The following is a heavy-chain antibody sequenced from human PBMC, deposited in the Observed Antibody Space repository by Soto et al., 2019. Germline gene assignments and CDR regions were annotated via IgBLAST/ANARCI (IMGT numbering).Heavy chain of an antibody. CDR1: GYSFTSYW. Sequence: ESLKISCKGSGYSFTSYWIGWVRQMPGKGLEWMGIIYPGDSDTRYSPSFQGQVTISADKSISTAYLQWSSLKASDTAMYYCARHWDYDILTGYSNDNYYYYYGMDVWGQGTTVTVSS. V-gene: IGHV5-51*01. CDR3: ARHWDYDILTGYSNDNYYYYYGMDV. CDR2: IYPGDSDT. J-gene: IGHJ6*02. D-gene: IGHD3-9*01.